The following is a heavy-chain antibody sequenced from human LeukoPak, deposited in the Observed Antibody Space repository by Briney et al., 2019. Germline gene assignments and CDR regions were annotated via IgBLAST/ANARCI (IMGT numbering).Heavy chain of an antibody. V-gene: IGHV4-61*01. J-gene: IGHJ4*02. Sequence: PSETLSLTCTVSGGSFSSGTYYWSWIRQPPGKGLEWIGFIYYSGSTNYNPSLKSRVTISVDTSKNQFSLKLSSVTAADTAVYYCARMYSNYFDYWGQGTLVTVSS. CDR1: GGSFSSGTYY. D-gene: IGHD4-11*01. CDR2: IYYSGST. CDR3: ARMYSNYFDY.